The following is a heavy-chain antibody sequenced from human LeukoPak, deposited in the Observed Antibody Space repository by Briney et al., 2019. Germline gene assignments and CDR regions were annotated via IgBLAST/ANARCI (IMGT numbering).Heavy chain of an antibody. J-gene: IGHJ4*02. D-gene: IGHD3-9*01. CDR1: GGSISSYY. CDR2: IYYSGST. V-gene: IGHV4-59*12. Sequence: SETLSLTCTVSGGSISSYYWSWIRQPPGKGLEWIGYIYYSGSTNYNPSLKSRVTISVDTSKNQFSLKLSSVTAADTAVYYCARVIRYFDWLSEFQYYFDYWGQGTLVTVSS. CDR3: ARVIRYFDWLSEFQYYFDY.